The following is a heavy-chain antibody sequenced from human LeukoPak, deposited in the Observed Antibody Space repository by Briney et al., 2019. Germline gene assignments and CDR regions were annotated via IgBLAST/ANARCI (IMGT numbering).Heavy chain of an antibody. D-gene: IGHD2-2*01. CDR1: GFTFSSYA. CDR3: ARSIPADPQRGAVDY. Sequence: GGSLRLSCAASGFTFSSYAMHWVRQAPGKGLEWVAVISYDGSNKYYADSVKGRFTISRDNSKNTLYLQMNSLRPEDTAVYYCARSIPADPQRGAVDYWGQGTLVTVSS. J-gene: IGHJ4*02. V-gene: IGHV3-30-3*01. CDR2: ISYDGSNK.